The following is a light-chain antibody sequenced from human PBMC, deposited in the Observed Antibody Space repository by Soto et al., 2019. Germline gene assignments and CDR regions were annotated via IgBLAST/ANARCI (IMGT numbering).Light chain of an antibody. CDR3: QQSYKTPYT. J-gene: IGKJ2*01. Sequence: DIQMTQSPSSLSASVGDRVTITCRSSQTINTYLNWYQQKPGKAPNLLIYAASSFQSGVPSRFSGGGSGTEFTLTISSLQPADVATYYCQQSYKTPYTFGQGTKLEI. CDR2: AAS. CDR1: QTINTY. V-gene: IGKV1-39*01.